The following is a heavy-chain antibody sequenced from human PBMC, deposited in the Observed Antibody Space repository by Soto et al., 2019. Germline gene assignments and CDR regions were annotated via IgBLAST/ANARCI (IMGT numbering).Heavy chain of an antibody. CDR3: GRDEVRNGVGV. CDR2: IKADGSEK. V-gene: IGHV3-7*01. J-gene: IGHJ6*02. CDR1: GLTFTNFW. Sequence: GGSLRLSCVSSGLTFTNFWMVWGRQAPGKGLEWVANIKADGSEKRYVDSVKGRFTISRDNAKNSVYLQMNSLRVEDTALYYCGRDEVRNGVGVWGQGTTVTVS.